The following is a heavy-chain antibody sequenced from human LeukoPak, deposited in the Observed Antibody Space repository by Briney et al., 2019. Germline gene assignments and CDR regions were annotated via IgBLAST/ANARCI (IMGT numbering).Heavy chain of an antibody. Sequence: ASVKVSCKASGYTFTAYYMHWVRQAPGQGLEWMGWINPNSGGTNYAQKFQGRVTMTRDTSISTAYMELSRLRSDDTAVYYCARVSDYDYVWGSLNYYYYYMDVWGKGTTVTVSS. CDR2: INPNSGGT. CDR1: GYTFTAYY. D-gene: IGHD3-16*01. V-gene: IGHV1-2*02. J-gene: IGHJ6*03. CDR3: ARVSDYDYVWGSLNYYYYYMDV.